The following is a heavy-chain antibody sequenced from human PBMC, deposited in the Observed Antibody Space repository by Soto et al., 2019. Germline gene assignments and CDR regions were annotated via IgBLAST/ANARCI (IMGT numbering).Heavy chain of an antibody. J-gene: IGHJ3*02. Sequence: PGGSLRLSCTASGFTFSSYAMSWVRQAPGKGLEWVSAISGSGGSTYYADSVKDRFTISRDNSKNTLYLQMNSLRAEDTAVYYCAKNLKDYDILTGYYVDAFDIWGQGTMVTVSS. D-gene: IGHD3-9*01. V-gene: IGHV3-23*01. CDR1: GFTFSSYA. CDR2: ISGSGGST. CDR3: AKNLKDYDILTGYYVDAFDI.